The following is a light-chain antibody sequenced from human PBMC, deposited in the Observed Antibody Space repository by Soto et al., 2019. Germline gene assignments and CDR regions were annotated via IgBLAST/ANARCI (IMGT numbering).Light chain of an antibody. J-gene: IGKJ3*01. V-gene: IGKV3-20*01. Sequence: EIVLTQSPGTLSLSPGERATRSCRASQSVRSSYLAWYQQKPGQAPRLLIYGASSRATGIPDRFSGSGSGTDFTLTISRLEPEDFAVYYCQQYGSSPPITFGPGTKVDIK. CDR1: QSVRSSY. CDR2: GAS. CDR3: QQYGSSPPIT.